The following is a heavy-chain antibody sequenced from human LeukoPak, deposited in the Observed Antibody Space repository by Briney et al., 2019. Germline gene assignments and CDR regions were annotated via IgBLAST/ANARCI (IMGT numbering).Heavy chain of an antibody. V-gene: IGHV1-69*05. J-gene: IGHJ4*02. CDR1: GGTFSSYA. D-gene: IGHD6-19*01. CDR3: ARQGTYSSAIGMGC. Sequence: GASVKVSCKASGGTFSSYAISWVRQAPGQGLEWMGGIIPIFGTANYAQKFQGRVTMTRDTSTRTVYMEVNSLRSEDTAVYYCARQGTYSSAIGMGCWGQGTLVTVSS. CDR2: IIPIFGTA.